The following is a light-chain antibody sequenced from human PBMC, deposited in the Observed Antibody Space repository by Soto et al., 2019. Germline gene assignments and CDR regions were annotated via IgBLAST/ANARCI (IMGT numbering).Light chain of an antibody. CDR3: QQYGSSPT. J-gene: IGKJ4*01. CDR1: QSVSSSY. CDR2: GAS. V-gene: IGKV3-20*01. Sequence: IVXXXSPXXXSXSPGERATLSCRASQSVSSSYLAWYQQKPGQAPRLLIYGASSRATGIPDRFSGSGSGTDFTLTISRLEPEDFAVYYCQQYGSSPTFGGGTKVEIK.